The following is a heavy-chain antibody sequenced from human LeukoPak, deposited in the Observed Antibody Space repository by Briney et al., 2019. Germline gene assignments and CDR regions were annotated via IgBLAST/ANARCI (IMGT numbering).Heavy chain of an antibody. D-gene: IGHD1-1*01. J-gene: IGHJ4*02. Sequence: PGGSLRLSCTDSVFTFKNYAVTWVRQAPGKGLEWVSKINFSGVTDYADSVKGRLTLSRDDSKNVVDLQMNGLRAGDTAIYYCAKEKSFSGPANDWGQGTLVTVSS. V-gene: IGHV3-23*01. CDR3: AKEKSFSGPAND. CDR1: VFTFKNYA. CDR2: INFSGVT.